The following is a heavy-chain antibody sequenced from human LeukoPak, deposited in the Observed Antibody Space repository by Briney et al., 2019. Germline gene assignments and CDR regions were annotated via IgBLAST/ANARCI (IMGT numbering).Heavy chain of an antibody. D-gene: IGHD3-10*01. CDR1: GYTFTSYG. V-gene: IGHV1-18*01. Sequence: ASVTVSCKASGYTFTSYGISWVRQAPGQGLEWMGWISAYNGNTNYAQKLQGRVTMTTDTSTSTAYMELRSLRSDDTAVYYCARDPRYYYGSGSYYSRDEYFQHWGQGTLVTVSS. CDR2: ISAYNGNT. CDR3: ARDPRYYYGSGSYYSRDEYFQH. J-gene: IGHJ1*01.